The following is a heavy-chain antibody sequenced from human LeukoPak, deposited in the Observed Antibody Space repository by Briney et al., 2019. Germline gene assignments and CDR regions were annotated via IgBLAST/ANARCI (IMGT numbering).Heavy chain of an antibody. Sequence: GESLKISCKGSGYSFTSYWIGLVRQMPGKGLEWMGIIYPGDSDTRYSPSFQGQVTISADKSISTAYLQWSSLKASDTAMYYCARRAHYYDSSGYYEFDYWGQGTLVTVSS. V-gene: IGHV5-51*01. CDR2: IYPGDSDT. D-gene: IGHD3-22*01. CDR3: ARRAHYYDSSGYYEFDY. J-gene: IGHJ4*02. CDR1: GYSFTSYW.